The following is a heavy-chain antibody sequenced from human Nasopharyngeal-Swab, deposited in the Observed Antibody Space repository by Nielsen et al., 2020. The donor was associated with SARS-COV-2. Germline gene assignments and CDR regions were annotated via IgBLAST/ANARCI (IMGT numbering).Heavy chain of an antibody. CDR3: ARGRPGTYYTYYYGLDV. Sequence: SETLSLTCSVSDASLRRGCFYWTCILQPDGMGLEVIGRTSIRGTTNYSPPFKNRVTMSLDTSKNQFFLRLASVSAADTAIYYCARGRPGTYYTYYYGLDVWGQGTTVTVSS. CDR1: DASLRRGCFY. V-gene: IGHV4-61*02. CDR2: TSIRGTT. D-gene: IGHD1-26*01. J-gene: IGHJ6*02.